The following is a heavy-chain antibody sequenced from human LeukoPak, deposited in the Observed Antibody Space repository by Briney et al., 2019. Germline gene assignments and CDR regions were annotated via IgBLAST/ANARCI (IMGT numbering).Heavy chain of an antibody. Sequence: AASVKVSCKASGYTFTSYDINWVRQATGQGLEWMGWMNPNSGNTGYAQKFQGRVTMTRNTSISTAYMELSSLRSEDTAVYYCATDGSGYNWFDPWGQGTLVTVSS. CDR1: GYTFTSYD. J-gene: IGHJ5*02. CDR2: MNPNSGNT. D-gene: IGHD6-19*01. V-gene: IGHV1-8*01. CDR3: ATDGSGYNWFDP.